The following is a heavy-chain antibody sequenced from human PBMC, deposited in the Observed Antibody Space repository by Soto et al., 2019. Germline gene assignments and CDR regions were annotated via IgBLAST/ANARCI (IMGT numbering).Heavy chain of an antibody. V-gene: IGHV3-53*01. CDR1: GFTVGRNY. Sequence: LRLSCAASGFTVGRNYMSWVRQAPGKGLEWVSVIYSGGSTYYADSVKGRFTISRDNSKNTLYLQMNSLRAEDTAVYYCARDRYYYDSSGYYYFDYWGQGTLVTVSS. CDR2: IYSGGST. CDR3: ARDRYYYDSSGYYYFDY. J-gene: IGHJ4*02. D-gene: IGHD3-22*01.